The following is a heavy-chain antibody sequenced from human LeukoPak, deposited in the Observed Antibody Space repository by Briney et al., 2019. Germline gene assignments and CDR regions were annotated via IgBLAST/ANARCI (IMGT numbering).Heavy chain of an antibody. CDR1: GFTFDDYA. Sequence: GGSLRLSCAASGFTFDDYAMHWVRQAPGKGLEWVSGISWNSGSVGYADSVKGRFTISRDNSKNSLYLQMNSLRTEDTALYYCAKDLVGATIGGPLDYWGQGTLVTVSS. D-gene: IGHD1-26*01. CDR3: AKDLVGATIGGPLDY. J-gene: IGHJ4*02. CDR2: ISWNSGSV. V-gene: IGHV3-9*01.